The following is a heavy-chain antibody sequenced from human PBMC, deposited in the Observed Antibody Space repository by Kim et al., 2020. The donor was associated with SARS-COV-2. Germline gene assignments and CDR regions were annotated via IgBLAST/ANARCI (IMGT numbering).Heavy chain of an antibody. J-gene: IGHJ6*01. Sequence: SETLSLTCTVSGGSISSSSYYWGWIRQPPGKGLEWIGSIYYSGSTYYNPSLKSRVTISVDTSKNQFSLKLSSVTAADTAVYYCARHDDTYYYYYGMDVWG. CDR2: IYYSGST. V-gene: IGHV4-39*01. CDR3: ARHDDTYYYYYGMDV. CDR1: GGSISSSSYY.